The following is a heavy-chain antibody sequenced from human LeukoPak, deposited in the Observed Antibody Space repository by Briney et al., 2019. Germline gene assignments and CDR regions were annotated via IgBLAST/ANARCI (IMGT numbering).Heavy chain of an antibody. J-gene: IGHJ5*02. CDR3: ASHYGSGSSNWLDP. CDR1: GFTFSNYG. CDR2: ISGSGDST. D-gene: IGHD3-10*01. V-gene: IGHV3-23*01. Sequence: GGSLRLSCAASGFTFSNYGMSWVRQAPGRGWEWVSAISGSGDSTYYADSMKGRFTISRDNSKNTLYLQMNSLRAEDTAVYYCASHYGSGSSNWLDPWGQGTLVTVSS.